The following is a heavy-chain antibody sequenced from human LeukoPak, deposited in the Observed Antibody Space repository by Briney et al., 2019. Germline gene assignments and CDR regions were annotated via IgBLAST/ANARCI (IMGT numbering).Heavy chain of an antibody. CDR1: GFTFSSYW. CDR3: ARDLFGYYYDSSGYYYWLPDY. J-gene: IGHJ4*02. Sequence: PGGSLRLSCAASGFTFSSYWMSWVRQAPGKGLEWVANIKQDGSEKYYVDSVKGRFTISRDNAKNSLYLQMNSLRAEDTAVYYCARDLFGYYYDSSGYYYWLPDYWGQGTLVTVSS. V-gene: IGHV3-7*01. CDR2: IKQDGSEK. D-gene: IGHD3-22*01.